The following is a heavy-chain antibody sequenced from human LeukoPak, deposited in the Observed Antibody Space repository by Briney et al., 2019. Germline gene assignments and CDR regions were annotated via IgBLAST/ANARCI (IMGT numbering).Heavy chain of an antibody. J-gene: IGHJ4*02. Sequence: ASVKVSCKASGYTFTSYDINWVRQATGRGLEWMGWMNPNSGNTGYAQKFQGRVTMTRNTSISTAYMELSSLRSEDTAVYYCARVPGYSGYDLGDYWGQGTLVTVSS. D-gene: IGHD5-12*01. V-gene: IGHV1-8*01. CDR1: GYTFTSYD. CDR3: ARVPGYSGYDLGDY. CDR2: MNPNSGNT.